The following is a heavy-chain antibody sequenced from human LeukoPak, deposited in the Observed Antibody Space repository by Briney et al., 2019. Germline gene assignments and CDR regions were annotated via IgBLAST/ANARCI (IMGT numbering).Heavy chain of an antibody. V-gene: IGHV4-34*01. CDR1: GGSFSGYY. CDR2: INHSGST. D-gene: IGHD5-24*01. J-gene: IGHJ4*01. Sequence: SETLSLTCAVYGGSFSGYYWSWIRQPPGKGLEWIGEINHSGSTNYNPSLKSRVTISVDTSKNQSSLKLSSVTAADTAVYYCARGASKRDGYNEEWGQGTLVTVSS. CDR3: ARGASKRDGYNEE.